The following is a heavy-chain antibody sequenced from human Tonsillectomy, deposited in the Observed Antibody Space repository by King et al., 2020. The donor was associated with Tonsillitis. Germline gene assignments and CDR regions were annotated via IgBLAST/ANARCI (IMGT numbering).Heavy chain of an antibody. Sequence: VQLVESGGGLVKPGGSLRLSCAASGFTFSSYSMNWVRQAPGKGLEWVSSISSSSSYIYYADSVKGRFTISRDNAKNSLYQQMNSLRAEDTAVYYCASFTIFGVGRDYWGQGTLVTVSS. D-gene: IGHD3-3*01. CDR3: ASFTIFGVGRDY. V-gene: IGHV3-21*01. CDR1: GFTFSSYS. CDR2: ISSSSSYI. J-gene: IGHJ4*02.